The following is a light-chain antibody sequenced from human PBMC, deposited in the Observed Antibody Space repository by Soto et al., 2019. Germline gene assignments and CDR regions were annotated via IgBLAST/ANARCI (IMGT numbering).Light chain of an antibody. J-gene: IGKJ5*01. V-gene: IGKV3-11*01. CDR1: LSVSVY. Sequence: VVLTPSPVTLSLSPGESATLXXRTSLSVSVYLDWYQQKPGQAPRLXXSDASNRATGIPARFSGSGSGTDFTLTISSLEPEDFAVYYCHQRQYWPPITFGQGTRLEI. CDR3: HQRQYWPPIT. CDR2: DAS.